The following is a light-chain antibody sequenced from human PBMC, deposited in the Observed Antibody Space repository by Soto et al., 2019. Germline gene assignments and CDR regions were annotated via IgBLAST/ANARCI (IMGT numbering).Light chain of an antibody. CDR2: DDS. J-gene: IGLJ3*02. Sequence: SYELTQPPSVSVAPGQTAGNSCGGNNLGSKRVHWYQQKSGQAPVLVVFDDSDRPSGIPERISGSNSGNTATLTISRVEAGDEADYYCQVWDSITDHWVFGGGTKLTVL. V-gene: IGLV3-21*02. CDR3: QVWDSITDHWV. CDR1: NLGSKR.